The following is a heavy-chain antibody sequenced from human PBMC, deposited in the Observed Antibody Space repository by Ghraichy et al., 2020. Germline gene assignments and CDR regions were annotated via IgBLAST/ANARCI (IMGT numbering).Heavy chain of an antibody. Sequence: SETLSLTCTVSGGSISSSSYYWGWIRQPPGKGLEWIGSIYYSGSTYYNPSLKSRVTISVDTSKNQFSLKLSSVTAADTAVYYCARDSSSSYYYYYGMDVWGQGTTVTVSS. CDR3: ARDSSSSYYYYYGMDV. CDR2: IYYSGST. D-gene: IGHD6-6*01. CDR1: GGSISSSSYY. V-gene: IGHV4-39*01. J-gene: IGHJ6*02.